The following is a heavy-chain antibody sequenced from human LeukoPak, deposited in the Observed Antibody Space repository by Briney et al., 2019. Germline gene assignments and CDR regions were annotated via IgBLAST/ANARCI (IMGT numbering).Heavy chain of an antibody. J-gene: IGHJ4*02. CDR2: VYPSDSRT. V-gene: IGHV5-51*01. D-gene: IGHD3-9*01. CDR1: GYSFTNDL. CDR3: ARLKYFDPTYYFDY. Sequence: WESLKLSCKWSGYSFTNDLIGWVRQMPGKGLEWMGVVYPSDSRTKYSPSFEGQVTMSVDKSMSTAFLQWSSLKASDTAVYYCARLKYFDPTYYFDYWGQGTLVTVSS.